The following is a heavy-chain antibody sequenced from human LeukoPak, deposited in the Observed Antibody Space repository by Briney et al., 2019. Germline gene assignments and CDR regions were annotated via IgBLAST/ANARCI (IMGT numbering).Heavy chain of an antibody. CDR2: ISAYNGYT. CDR1: GYTFTSYG. D-gene: IGHD3-22*01. CDR3: ARAKYDSSGYYWFDP. V-gene: IGHV1-18*01. Sequence: ASVKVSCKASGYTFTSYGISWVRQAPGQGLEWMGWISAYNGYTKYAEKLQGRVTMTTDTSTRTAYMELRSLRSDDTAVYYCARAKYDSSGYYWFDPWGQGTLVTVSS. J-gene: IGHJ5*02.